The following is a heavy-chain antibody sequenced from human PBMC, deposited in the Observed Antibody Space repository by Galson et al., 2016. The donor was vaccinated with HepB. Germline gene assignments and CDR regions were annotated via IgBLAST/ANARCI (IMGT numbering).Heavy chain of an antibody. V-gene: IGHV3-74*01. CDR2: ISTDGGGT. CDR3: ARDGMVRGLSGAFDL. J-gene: IGHJ3*01. CDR1: GFTFRGHW. Sequence: SLRLSCAASGFTFRGHWMHWVRQSPGKGLVWVSRISTDGGGTIYADSVRGRFTISRDNAKNTLYLQMNSLRVEDTAVYYCARDGMVRGLSGAFDLWGPGTMVTVSS. D-gene: IGHD3-10*01.